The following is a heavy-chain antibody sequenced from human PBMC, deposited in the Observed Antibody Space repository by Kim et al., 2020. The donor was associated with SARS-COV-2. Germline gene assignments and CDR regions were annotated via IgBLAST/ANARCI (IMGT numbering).Heavy chain of an antibody. J-gene: IGHJ4*02. CDR2: ISGSGGST. CDR3: ADSSGYYYGFDY. V-gene: IGHV3-23*01. CDR1: GFTFSSYA. D-gene: IGHD3-22*01. Sequence: GGSLRLSCAASGFTFSSYAMSWVRQAPGKGLEWVSAISGSGGSTYYADSVKGRFTISRDNSKNTLYLQMNSLRAEDTAVYYCADSSGYYYGFDYWGQGTLVTVSS.